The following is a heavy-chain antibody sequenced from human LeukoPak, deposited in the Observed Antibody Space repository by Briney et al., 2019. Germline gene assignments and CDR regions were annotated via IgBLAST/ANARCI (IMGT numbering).Heavy chain of an antibody. CDR2: INSDGSST. CDR1: GFTFSSYW. Sequence: GGSLRLSCAASGFTFSSYWMHWVRQAPGKGLVWVSRINSDGSSTSYADSVKGRFTISRDNAKNTLYLQMNSLGAGDTAVYYCVNVDTALITPYWGQGTLVTVSS. J-gene: IGHJ4*02. V-gene: IGHV3-74*01. CDR3: VNVDTALITPY. D-gene: IGHD5-18*01.